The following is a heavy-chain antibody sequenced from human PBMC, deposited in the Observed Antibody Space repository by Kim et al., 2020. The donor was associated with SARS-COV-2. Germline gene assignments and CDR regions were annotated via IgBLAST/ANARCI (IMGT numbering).Heavy chain of an antibody. J-gene: IGHJ4*02. V-gene: IGHV4-39*07. CDR3: ARADGYHLDFDY. Sequence: NPSLKSRDTLSVDTSKNQFSLRLSSVTAADTAVYYCARADGYHLDFDYWGQGTLVTVSS. D-gene: IGHD5-12*01.